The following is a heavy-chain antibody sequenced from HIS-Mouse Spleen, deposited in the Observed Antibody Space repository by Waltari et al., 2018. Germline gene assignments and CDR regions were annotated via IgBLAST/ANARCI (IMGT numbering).Heavy chain of an antibody. D-gene: IGHD6-13*01. Sequence: QLQLQESGPGLVKPSETLSLTCTVSGGSISSSSYYWGWIRQPPGKGQEWMGRITSSGRTYYNPSLKSRVTISVDTSKNQFSLRLGSVTAADTAVYYCAREIPYSSSWYDWYFDLWGRGTLVTVSS. J-gene: IGHJ2*01. V-gene: IGHV4-39*07. CDR2: ITSSGRT. CDR3: AREIPYSSSWYDWYFDL. CDR1: GGSISSSSYY.